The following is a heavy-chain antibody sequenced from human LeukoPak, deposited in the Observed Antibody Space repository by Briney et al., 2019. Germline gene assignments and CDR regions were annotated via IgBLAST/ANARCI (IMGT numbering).Heavy chain of an antibody. CDR2: ISSSYI. V-gene: IGHV3-21*01. CDR1: GFTFSSYS. D-gene: IGHD2-21*01. Sequence: GGSLRLSCAASGFTFSSYSMNWVRQAPGKGLEWVSSISSSYIYYADSVKGRFTISRDNAKNSLYLQMNSLRAEDTAVYYCARVGIGNAFDIWGQGTMVTVSS. CDR3: ARVGIGNAFDI. J-gene: IGHJ3*02.